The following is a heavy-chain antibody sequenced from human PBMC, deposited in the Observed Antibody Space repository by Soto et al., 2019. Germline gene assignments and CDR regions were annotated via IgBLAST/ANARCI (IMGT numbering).Heavy chain of an antibody. CDR2: IYYSGST. V-gene: IGHV4-30-4*01. D-gene: IGHD3-16*01. CDR1: GGSISSGDYY. Sequence: SETLSLTCTVSGGSISSGDYYWSWIRQPPGKGLEWIGYIYYSGSTYYNPSLKSRVTISVDTSKNQFSLKLSSVTAADTAVYYCARDSDRSVGDAFDIWGQGTMVTVS. J-gene: IGHJ3*02. CDR3: ARDSDRSVGDAFDI.